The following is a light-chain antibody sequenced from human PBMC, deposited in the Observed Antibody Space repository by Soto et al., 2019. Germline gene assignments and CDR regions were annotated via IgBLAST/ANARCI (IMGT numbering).Light chain of an antibody. CDR2: DVS. CDR1: SSDVGGYNY. CDR3: FSYAGGYLV. J-gene: IGLJ2*01. V-gene: IGLV2-11*01. Sequence: QSALTQPRSVSGSPGQSVTISCTGTSSDVGGYNYVSWCQQHPGKVPKLMIYDVSQRPSGVPDRFSGSKSGNTASLTISGLQAEDEADYYCFSYAGGYLVFGGGTKLTVL.